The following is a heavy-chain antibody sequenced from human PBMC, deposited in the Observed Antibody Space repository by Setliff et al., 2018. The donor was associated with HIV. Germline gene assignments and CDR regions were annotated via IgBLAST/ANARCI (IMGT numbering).Heavy chain of an antibody. CDR2: IYKGGSA. V-gene: IGHV4-4*08. Sequence: SETLSLTCRVSGGSTSSYHWSWIRQPPGKGLEWIGHIYKGGSANYSPSLKGRVTISADTSRNQFSLKLTSVTAADTAIYYCGRLSDTAMASFDSWGQGTLVTVSS. CDR1: GGSTSSYH. J-gene: IGHJ4*02. CDR3: GRLSDTAMASFDS. D-gene: IGHD5-18*01.